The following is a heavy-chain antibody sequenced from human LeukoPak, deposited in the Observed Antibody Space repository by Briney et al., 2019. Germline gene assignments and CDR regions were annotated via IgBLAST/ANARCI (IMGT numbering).Heavy chain of an antibody. CDR2: INPNSGGT. CDR1: GYTFTGYY. J-gene: IGHJ4*02. V-gene: IGHV1-2*02. CDR3: ARVAGYNYFDYFDY. D-gene: IGHD5-24*01. Sequence: ASVKVSCKASGYTFTGYYMHWVRQAPGQGLEWMGWINPNSGGTNYAQKFQGRVTMTRGTSISTAYMELSRLRSDDTAVYYCARVAGYNYFDYFDYWGQGTLVTVSS.